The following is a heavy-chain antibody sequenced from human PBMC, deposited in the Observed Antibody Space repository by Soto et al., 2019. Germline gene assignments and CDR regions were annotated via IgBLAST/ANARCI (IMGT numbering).Heavy chain of an antibody. CDR1: GFTFSSYA. J-gene: IGHJ4*02. CDR2: ISDSGGST. V-gene: IGHV3-23*01. D-gene: IGHD3-10*01. CDR3: AKPQWFGELANFDY. Sequence: GGSLRLSCAASGFTFSSYAMSWVRQAPGKGLEWVSAISDSGGSTYYADSVKGRFTISGDNSKNTLYLQMNSLRAADTAVYYCAKPQWFGELANFDYWGQGTLVTVSS.